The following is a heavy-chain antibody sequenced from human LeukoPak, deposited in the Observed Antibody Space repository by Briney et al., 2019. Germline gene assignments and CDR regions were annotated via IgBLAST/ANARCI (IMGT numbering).Heavy chain of an antibody. Sequence: GGSLRLSCAASGFTFSSYWMHWVRQAPGKGLVWVSRLNSGGSSTSYADSVKGRFTISRDTAKNTLYLQMNSLRAEDTAVYYCARAEGGPFYFDYWGQGTLVTVSS. CDR3: ARAEGGPFYFDY. V-gene: IGHV3-74*01. J-gene: IGHJ4*02. CDR1: GFTFSSYW. D-gene: IGHD2-15*01. CDR2: LNSGGSST.